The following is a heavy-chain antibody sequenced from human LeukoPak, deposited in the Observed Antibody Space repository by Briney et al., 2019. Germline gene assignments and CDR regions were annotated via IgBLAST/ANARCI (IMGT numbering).Heavy chain of an antibody. V-gene: IGHV1-18*04. J-gene: IGHJ4*02. Sequence: GASVKVSCKASGYTFTGYYMHWVRQAPGQGLEWMGWISAYNGNTNYAQKLQGRVTMTTDTSTSTAYMEVRSLRSDDTAVYYCARGGYYYDSSGYRIDYWGQGTLVTVSS. CDR3: ARGGYYYDSSGYRIDY. D-gene: IGHD3-22*01. CDR1: GYTFTGYY. CDR2: ISAYNGNT.